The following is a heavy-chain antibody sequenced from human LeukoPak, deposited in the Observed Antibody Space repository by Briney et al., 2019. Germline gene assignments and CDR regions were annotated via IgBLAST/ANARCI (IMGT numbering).Heavy chain of an antibody. CDR2: INPSGGNT. J-gene: IGHJ3*02. CDR3: ARLSVLGAFDI. V-gene: IGHV1-46*01. D-gene: IGHD7-27*01. CDR1: GYTFTSYS. Sequence: ASVKVSCKASGYTFTSYSMHWVRQAPGQGLEWMGVINPSGGNTRYAQSFQGRVTVTRGTSTSTVYLELRSLRSEDTAVYYCARLSVLGAFDIWGQGTMVTVSS.